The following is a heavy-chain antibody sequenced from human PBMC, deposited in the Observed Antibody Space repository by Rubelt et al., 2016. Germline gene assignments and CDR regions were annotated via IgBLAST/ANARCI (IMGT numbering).Heavy chain of an antibody. J-gene: IGHJ6*02. V-gene: IGHV4-59*12. CDR1: DASISSYY. D-gene: IGHD4-23*01. CDR3: ARGGGVYGMDV. CDR2: SNPSGST. Sequence: QEPLQESGPGLVKPSETLSLTCTVSDASISSYYWSWIRQPPGKGLEWIGESNPSGSTNYNPSLKSRATISVDTSENQLSLNLRSMTAADTAGYYCARGGGVYGMDVWGQGTTVAVSS.